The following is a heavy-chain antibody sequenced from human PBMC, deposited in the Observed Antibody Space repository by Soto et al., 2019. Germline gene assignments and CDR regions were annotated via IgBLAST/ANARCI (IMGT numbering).Heavy chain of an antibody. J-gene: IGHJ4*02. CDR3: ARHGAIYSNSWYDFDY. Sequence: PSETLSLPCTVSGGSLSNYCWSWIRQPPGKGLEWVGYMFNGGSANYNPSLKSRVAISVDMSQNQFSLKLTSVTAADTAVYYCARHGAIYSNSWYDFDYWGQGTLVTVS. D-gene: IGHD5-18*01. CDR1: GGSLSNYC. V-gene: IGHV4-59*08. CDR2: MFNGGSA.